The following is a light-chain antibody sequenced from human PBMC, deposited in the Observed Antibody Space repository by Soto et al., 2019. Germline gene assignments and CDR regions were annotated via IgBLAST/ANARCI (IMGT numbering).Light chain of an antibody. CDR2: DAS. CDR1: QEISTY. J-gene: IGKJ2*01. Sequence: DFQMTQSPSSLSESLGEGVTITCQASQEISTYLNWYQQKPGKAPKLLIYDASNLETGVPSRFSGSGSGTDFTFTISSLQPEDIATYYCQQYDNLPSYTFGQGTKLEIK. CDR3: QQYDNLPSYT. V-gene: IGKV1-33*01.